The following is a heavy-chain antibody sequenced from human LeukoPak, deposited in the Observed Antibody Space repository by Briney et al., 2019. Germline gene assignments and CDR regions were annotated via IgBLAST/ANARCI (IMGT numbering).Heavy chain of an antibody. CDR2: ISGSGGST. Sequence: GGSLTLSCAASEFTFSSYAMSWVRQAPGKGLEWVSAISGSGGSTYYADSVKGRFTISRDNSKNTLYLQMNSLRAEDTAVYYCAKGGLQTLFYWGQGTLVTVSS. D-gene: IGHD4-11*01. CDR1: EFTFSSYA. J-gene: IGHJ4*02. V-gene: IGHV3-23*01. CDR3: AKGGLQTLFY.